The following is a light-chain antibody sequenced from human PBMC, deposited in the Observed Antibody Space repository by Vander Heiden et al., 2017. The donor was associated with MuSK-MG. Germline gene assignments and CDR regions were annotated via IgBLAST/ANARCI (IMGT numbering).Light chain of an antibody. CDR2: GAS. V-gene: IGKV3-20*01. CDR3: QQYCSSPWT. Sequence: GTLSLSPGERATLSCRASQSVSSSYLAWYQQKPGQAPGVLMYGASIRVSGIPDRFSGSGSGTDFTLTISRLEPEDFAVYYCQQYCSSPWTFGQGTKVEIK. J-gene: IGKJ1*01. CDR1: QSVSSSY.